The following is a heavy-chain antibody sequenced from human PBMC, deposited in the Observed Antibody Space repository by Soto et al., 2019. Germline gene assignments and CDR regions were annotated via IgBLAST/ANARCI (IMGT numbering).Heavy chain of an antibody. D-gene: IGHD3-10*01. CDR3: ARGPRGSGMYGGDY. CDR2: INTNSGGT. V-gene: IGHV1-2*02. J-gene: IGHJ4*02. Sequence: QVHLVQSGAEVKKPGASVKVSCKASGYTLTDYYLHWVRQAPGQGLEWMGWINTNSGGTNFAPRCQDRATVSSDTSNHRAYMELSSLRCVCTAVYYCARGPRGSGMYGGDYLGKGTLVTVSS. CDR1: GYTLTDYY.